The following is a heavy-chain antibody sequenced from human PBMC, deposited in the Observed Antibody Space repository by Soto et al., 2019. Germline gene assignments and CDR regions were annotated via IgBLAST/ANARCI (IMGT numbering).Heavy chain of an antibody. CDR1: GYTLTELS. D-gene: IGHD6-19*01. Sequence: QVQLVQSGAEVKKPGASVKVSCKVSGYTLTELSMHWVRQAPGKGLEWMGGFDPEDGETIYAQKFQGRVTMTEDTSTDTAYMELSSLRSEDTAVYYCATDQGYSSGWYDSKYYYYGMDVWGQGTTVTVSS. V-gene: IGHV1-24*01. CDR3: ATDQGYSSGWYDSKYYYYGMDV. CDR2: FDPEDGET. J-gene: IGHJ6*02.